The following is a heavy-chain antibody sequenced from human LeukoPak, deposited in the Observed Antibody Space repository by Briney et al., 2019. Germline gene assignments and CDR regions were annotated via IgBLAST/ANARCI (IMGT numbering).Heavy chain of an antibody. CDR1: GFTFDDYA. CDR2: ITWNSGKI. CDR3: AREDHGGSCYYCYYYYMDV. D-gene: IGHD2-15*01. Sequence: GGSLRLSCAASGFTFDDYAMHWVRQAPGKGLEWVSGITWNSGKIGYADSVKGRFTISRDNAKNSLYLQMNSLRAEDTAVYYCAREDHGGSCYYCYYYYMDVWGKGTTVTVSS. V-gene: IGHV3-9*01. J-gene: IGHJ6*03.